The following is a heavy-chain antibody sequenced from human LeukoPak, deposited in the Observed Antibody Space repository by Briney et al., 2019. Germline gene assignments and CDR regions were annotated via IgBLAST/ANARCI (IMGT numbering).Heavy chain of an antibody. D-gene: IGHD4-23*01. CDR1: GFTFSHYG. CDR3: ARGGSYGGYHSY. CDR2: ISGSGGST. V-gene: IGHV3-23*01. J-gene: IGHJ4*02. Sequence: PGGTLRLSCAASGFTFSHYGMTWVRQAPGKGLEWVSAISGSGGSTYYAGSVKGRFTISRDNSKNTLYLQMNSLRAEDTALYYCARGGSYGGYHSYWGQGTLVTVSS.